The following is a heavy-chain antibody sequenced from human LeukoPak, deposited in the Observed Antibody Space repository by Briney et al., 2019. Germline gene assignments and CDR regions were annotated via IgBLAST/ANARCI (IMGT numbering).Heavy chain of an antibody. CDR1: GFTFDDYA. Sequence: PGRSLRLSCAASGFTFDDYAMHWVQQAPGKGLEWVSGISWNSGSIGYADSVKGRFTISRDNAKNSLYLQMYSLRAEDTALYYCAKDLTDTLALFDYWGQGTLVTVSS. CDR3: AKDLTDTLALFDY. V-gene: IGHV3-9*01. J-gene: IGHJ4*02. CDR2: ISWNSGSI.